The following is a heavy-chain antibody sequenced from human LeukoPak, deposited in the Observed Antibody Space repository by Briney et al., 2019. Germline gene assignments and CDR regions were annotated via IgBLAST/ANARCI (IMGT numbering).Heavy chain of an antibody. CDR2: IYYSGST. Sequence: PSQTLSLTCTVSGGSISSGGYYWSWIRQHPGKGLEWIGYIYYSGSTYYNPSLKSRVTISVDRSKNQFSLKLSSVTAADTAVYYCTRDVPRSSGYPDNWGQGTLVTVSS. V-gene: IGHV4-31*03. CDR1: GGSISSGGYY. CDR3: TRDVPRSSGYPDN. D-gene: IGHD3-22*01. J-gene: IGHJ4*02.